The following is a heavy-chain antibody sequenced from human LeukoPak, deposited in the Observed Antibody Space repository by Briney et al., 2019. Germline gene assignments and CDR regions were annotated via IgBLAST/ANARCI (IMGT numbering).Heavy chain of an antibody. D-gene: IGHD3-9*01. V-gene: IGHV1-2*02. CDR3: ARGHLEYYDILTGFDY. J-gene: IGHJ4*02. CDR2: INPNSGGT. CDR1: GYTFTGYY. Sequence: GASVKVSCKASGYTFTGYYMHWVRQAPGQGLEWMGWINPNSGGTNYAQKFQGRVTMTRDTSISTAYMELSRLRSDDTAVCYCARGHLEYYDILTGFDYWGQGTLVTVSS.